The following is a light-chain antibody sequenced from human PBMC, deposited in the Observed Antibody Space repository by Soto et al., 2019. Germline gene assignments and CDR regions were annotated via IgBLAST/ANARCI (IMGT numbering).Light chain of an antibody. CDR1: QSVSIK. V-gene: IGKV3-15*01. J-gene: IGKJ5*01. Sequence: EIVMTQSPATLSVSPGERATLSCRASQSVSIKLAWYQQKPSQAPRLLIYDTSTRATGIPARFSGSGSGTEFTLTISSLEPEDFAVYYCQQRSDWFTFGQGTRLEIK. CDR3: QQRSDWFT. CDR2: DTS.